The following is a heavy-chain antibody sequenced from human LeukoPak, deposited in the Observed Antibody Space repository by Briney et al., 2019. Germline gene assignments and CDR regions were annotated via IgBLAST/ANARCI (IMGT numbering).Heavy chain of an antibody. J-gene: IGHJ4*02. CDR3: AGAEGFSNKRLDY. CDR2: INPNSGGT. Sequence: ASVKVSCKASGYTFTGCYMHWVRQAPGQGLEWMGWINPNSGGTNYAQKFQGRVTMTGDTSISTAYMELSRLRSDDTAVYYCAGAEGFSNKRLDYWGQGTLVTVSS. CDR1: GYTFTGCY. V-gene: IGHV1-2*02. D-gene: IGHD6-13*01.